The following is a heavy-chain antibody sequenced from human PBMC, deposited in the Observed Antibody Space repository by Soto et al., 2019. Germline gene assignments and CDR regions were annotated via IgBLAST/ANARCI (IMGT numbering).Heavy chain of an antibody. Sequence: QVQLQESGPGLVKPSGTLSLTCAVSGASFTSNDWWTWVRQPPGRGLEWIGEIYRTGSTNSNPSLQSRVTISLDKSENQFSLKVPSLTAADTAVYYCASRDPGTSVDYWGQGTLVTVSS. D-gene: IGHD1-7*01. CDR2: IYRTGST. CDR1: GASFTSNDW. J-gene: IGHJ4*02. CDR3: ASRDPGTSVDY. V-gene: IGHV4-4*02.